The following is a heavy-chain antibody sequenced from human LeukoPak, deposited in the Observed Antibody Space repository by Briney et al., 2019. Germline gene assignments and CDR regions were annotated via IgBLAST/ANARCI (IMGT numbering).Heavy chain of an antibody. CDR2: ISCFNGDT. J-gene: IGHJ4*02. CDR3: ARDPTNTSGRYAYFDY. D-gene: IGHD6-19*01. V-gene: IGHV1-18*01. CDR1: GYTFNHHG. Sequence: ASVKVSCKASGYTFNHHGISWVRQAPGQGLEWMWWISCFNGDTHYAQKFQCRVTMTTDTSTTPAYMELRSLRSDDTALYYCARDPTNTSGRYAYFDYWGQGTLVTVSS.